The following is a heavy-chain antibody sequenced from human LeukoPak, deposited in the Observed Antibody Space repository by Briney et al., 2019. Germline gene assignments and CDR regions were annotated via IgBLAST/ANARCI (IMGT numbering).Heavy chain of an antibody. J-gene: IGHJ4*03. CDR1: GGSISSYY. CDR2: ISYSGST. V-gene: IGHV4-59*08. D-gene: IGHD6-13*01. CDR3: ARLYGSSWGYFDY. Sequence: SETLSLTGTVSGGSISSYYWSWIRQPPGKGLEWIGYISYSGSTSYNPSLKSRVTISVDTSKNQFSLKLSSVTAADTAVYYCARLYGSSWGYFDYWGQGTLVTVSS.